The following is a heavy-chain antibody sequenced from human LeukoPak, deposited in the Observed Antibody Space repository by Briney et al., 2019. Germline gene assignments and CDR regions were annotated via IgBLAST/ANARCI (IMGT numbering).Heavy chain of an antibody. CDR1: LGSISSCGYY. D-gene: IGHD1-14*01. CDR3: ARVRLDGKPHFDY. Sequence: SETLSLTCTVSLGSISSCGYYWSWIRQHPGKGLEWIGYIYYSGNTYYNPSLKSRVTISVDTSKNQFSLKLSSVTAADTAVYYGARVRLDGKPHFDYWGQGTLVTVSS. CDR2: IYYSGNT. J-gene: IGHJ4*02. V-gene: IGHV4-31*03.